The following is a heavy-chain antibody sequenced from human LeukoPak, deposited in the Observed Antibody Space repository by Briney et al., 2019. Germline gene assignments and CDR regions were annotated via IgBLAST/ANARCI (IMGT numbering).Heavy chain of an antibody. CDR1: GFTFSSYA. CDR2: ISGSRT. J-gene: IGHJ4*02. D-gene: IGHD3-9*01. Sequence: GGSLRLSCAASGFTFSSYAMSWVRQAPGKGLEWVSGISGSRTYYADSVKGRFTISRDNPKNTLYLHMNSLRAEDTAVYYCAKTLTGGSSFDYWGQGTLVTVSS. CDR3: AKTLTGGSSFDY. V-gene: IGHV3-23*01.